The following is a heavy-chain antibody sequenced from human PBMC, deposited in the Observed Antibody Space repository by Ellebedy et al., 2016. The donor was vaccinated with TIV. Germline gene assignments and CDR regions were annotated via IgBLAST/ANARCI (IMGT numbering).Heavy chain of an antibody. Sequence: ASVKVSXXASGYTFTGYYMHWVRQAPGQGLEWMGWINPNSGGTNYAQQFHGRVTMTRDTSISTAYMELSRLRSDDTAVYYCGVTGDYYYDSSGFDYWGQGTLVTVSS. CDR3: GVTGDYYYDSSGFDY. J-gene: IGHJ4*02. CDR1: GYTFTGYY. V-gene: IGHV1-2*02. D-gene: IGHD3-22*01. CDR2: INPNSGGT.